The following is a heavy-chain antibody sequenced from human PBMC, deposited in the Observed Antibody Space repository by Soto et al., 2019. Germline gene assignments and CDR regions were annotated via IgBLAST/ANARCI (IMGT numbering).Heavy chain of an antibody. CDR3: ARHPTVTEYYFDY. V-gene: IGHV4-59*08. D-gene: IGHD4-17*01. Sequence: SDTLSLTSPVSGGSISSYYWGWIRQPPGKGLEWIGYIYYSGSTNYNPSLKSRVTISVDTSKNQFSLKLSSVTAADTAVYYCARHPTVTEYYFDYWGQGTLVTVSS. CDR1: GGSISSYY. J-gene: IGHJ4*02. CDR2: IYYSGST.